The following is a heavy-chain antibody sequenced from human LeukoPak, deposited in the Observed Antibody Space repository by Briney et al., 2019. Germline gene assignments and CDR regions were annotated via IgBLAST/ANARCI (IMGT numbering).Heavy chain of an antibody. CDR1: GGSISSYY. Sequence: SETLSLTCPVSGGSISSYYWSWIRQPPGKGLEWIGYIHYSGSTNYNPSLKSRVTISVDTSKNQFSLKLSSVTAADTAVYYCARVIAAAGNPYYYYGMDVWGQGTTVTVSS. CDR2: IHYSGST. D-gene: IGHD6-13*01. J-gene: IGHJ6*02. CDR3: ARVIAAAGNPYYYYGMDV. V-gene: IGHV4-59*01.